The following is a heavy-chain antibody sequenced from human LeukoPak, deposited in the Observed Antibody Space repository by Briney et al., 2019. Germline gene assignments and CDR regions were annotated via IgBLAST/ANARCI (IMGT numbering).Heavy chain of an antibody. CDR2: IYYGGST. J-gene: IGHJ4*02. CDR1: GGSISSYY. D-gene: IGHD1-14*01. CDR3: AGATPVPHVDY. V-gene: IGHV4-39*01. Sequence: SETLSLTCTVSGGSISSYYWGWIRQPPGKGLEWIVSIYYGGSTFYNPSLKSRVTISVDTSKNQFSLKLSSVTAVDTAVYFCAGATPVPHVDYWGQGTLVTVSS.